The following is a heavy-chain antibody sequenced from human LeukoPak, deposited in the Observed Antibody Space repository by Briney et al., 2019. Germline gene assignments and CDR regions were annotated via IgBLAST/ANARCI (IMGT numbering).Heavy chain of an antibody. V-gene: IGHV3-21*01. CDR2: ISSSSSYI. J-gene: IGHJ4*02. D-gene: IGHD6-13*01. CDR3: ARARHSSSSQFDY. CDR1: GFTFSSYS. Sequence: GGSLRLSCAASGFTFSSYSMNWVRQAPGKGLEWVSSISSSSSYIYYADSVKGRFTISRDNAKNSLYLQMNSMRAEDTAVYYFARARHSSSSQFDYWVQATVVSVYS.